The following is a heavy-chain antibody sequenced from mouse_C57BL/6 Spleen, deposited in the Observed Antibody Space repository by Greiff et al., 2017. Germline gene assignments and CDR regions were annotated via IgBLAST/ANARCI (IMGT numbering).Heavy chain of an antibody. D-gene: IGHD2-5*01. Sequence: EVQLQQSGPELVKPGASVKIPCKASGYTFTDYNMDWVKQSHGKSLEWIGDINPNNGGTIYNQKFKGKATLTVDKSSSTAYMELRSLTSEDTAVYYCARSDSNYPDYYAMDYWGQGTSVTVSS. CDR2: INPNNGGT. CDR3: ARSDSNYPDYYAMDY. J-gene: IGHJ4*01. V-gene: IGHV1-18*01. CDR1: GYTFTDYN.